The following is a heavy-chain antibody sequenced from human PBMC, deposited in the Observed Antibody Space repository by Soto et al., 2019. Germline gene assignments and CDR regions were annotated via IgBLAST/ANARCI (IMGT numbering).Heavy chain of an antibody. D-gene: IGHD2-15*01. V-gene: IGHV3-66*01. CDR3: ARDDVLCDGGRCYGVPLDV. CDR1: GFTVSSKY. Sequence: EVHLVESGGGLVQPGGSLRLSCAASGFTVSSKYMSWVRQAPGKGLEWVSLIQSGGPTYYADSVKGRFTISRDTSENTLNIQMDRLRAEDTADYYCARDDVLCDGGRCYGVPLDVWGQGTTVTVSS. J-gene: IGHJ6*02. CDR2: IQSGGPT.